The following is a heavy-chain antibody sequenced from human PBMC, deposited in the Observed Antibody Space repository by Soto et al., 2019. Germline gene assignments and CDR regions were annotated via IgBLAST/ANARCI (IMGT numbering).Heavy chain of an antibody. Sequence: AGSLRHSCASSGFTFSSYSMNWVRQAPGKGLEWVSSISSSSSYIYYADSVKGRFTISRDNAKNSLYLQMNSLRAEDTALYYCARGVCTNGVCFDYWGQGTLVTVAS. CDR2: ISSSSSYI. V-gene: IGHV3-21*01. CDR1: GFTFSSYS. CDR3: ARGVCTNGVCFDY. D-gene: IGHD2-8*01. J-gene: IGHJ4*02.